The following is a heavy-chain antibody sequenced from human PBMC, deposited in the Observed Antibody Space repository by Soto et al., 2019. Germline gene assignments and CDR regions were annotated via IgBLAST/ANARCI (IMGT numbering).Heavy chain of an antibody. CDR3: ARGGGYSGYDAGDATGDYYYYGMDV. CDR2: IIPIFGTA. Sequence: SVKVSCKASGYTFTSYGISWVRQAPGQGLEWMGWIIPIFGTANYAQKFQGRVTITADESTSTAYMELSSLRSEDTAVYYCARGGGYSGYDAGDATGDYYYYGMDVWGQGTTVTVSS. CDR1: GYTFTSYG. D-gene: IGHD5-12*01. V-gene: IGHV1-69*13. J-gene: IGHJ6*02.